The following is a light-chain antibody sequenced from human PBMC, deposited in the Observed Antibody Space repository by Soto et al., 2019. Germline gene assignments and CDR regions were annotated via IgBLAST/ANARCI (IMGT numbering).Light chain of an antibody. CDR2: AAS. V-gene: IGKV1-27*01. Sequence: DIQMTQSPSSLSASVGDRVTITCRASQGISGYLAWYQQKPGQVPKHLIYAASTLPSGVPSRFSGSGSGTDFTLTISRLQPEDAATYYCQKYNSAPWTFGQGTKVEIK. J-gene: IGKJ1*01. CDR1: QGISGY. CDR3: QKYNSAPWT.